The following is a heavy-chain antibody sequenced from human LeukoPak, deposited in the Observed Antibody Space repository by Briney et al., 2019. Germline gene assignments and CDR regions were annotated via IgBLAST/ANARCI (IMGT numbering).Heavy chain of an antibody. CDR2: IIPIFGTA. CDR1: GGTFSSYA. D-gene: IGHD3-10*01. J-gene: IGHJ5*02. CDR3: AVRADTYYYGSGSYLT. Sequence: SVKVSCKASGGTFSSYAISWVRQAPGQGLEWMGGIIPIFGTANYAQKFQGRVTITADESTSTAYMELSSLRSEDTAVYYCAVRADTYYYGSGSYLTWGQGTLVTVSS. V-gene: IGHV1-69*01.